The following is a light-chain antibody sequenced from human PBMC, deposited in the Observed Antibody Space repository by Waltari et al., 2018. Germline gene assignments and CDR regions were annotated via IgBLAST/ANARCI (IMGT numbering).Light chain of an antibody. CDR1: SSNIGAGYD. J-gene: IGLJ3*02. CDR3: PSYDNSLSAWV. V-gene: IGLV1-40*01. Sequence: QSVLTQPPSMSGAPGQRVTISCTGNSSNIGAGYDVHWYQHLPGTAPRLLIDGEHNMPSVFTVRFSGCKSGMSASLAINGLRSGDEGHYHCPSYDNSLSAWVFGGVTKVLVL. CDR2: GEH.